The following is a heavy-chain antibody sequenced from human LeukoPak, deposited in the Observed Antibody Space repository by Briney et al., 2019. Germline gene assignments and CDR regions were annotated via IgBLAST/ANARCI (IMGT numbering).Heavy chain of an antibody. J-gene: IGHJ4*02. CDR1: GFTFSSYE. CDR3: ARESSPPC. V-gene: IGHV3-48*03. CDR2: MSGSGTTM. Sequence: PGRSLRLSCAASGFTFSSYEMNWVRQAPGKGLEWVSYMSGSGTTMYYADSVKGRFTISRDNAKNSLYLQMNGLRAEDTAVYDCARESSPPCWGQGTLVTVSS.